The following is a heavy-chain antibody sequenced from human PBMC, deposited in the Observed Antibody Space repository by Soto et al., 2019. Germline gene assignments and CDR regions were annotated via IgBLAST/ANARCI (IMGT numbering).Heavy chain of an antibody. V-gene: IGHV1-18*01. CDR1: GYSFTSYG. J-gene: IGHJ6*02. CDR2: ISAYNGNT. Sequence: QVQLVQSGAEVKKPGASVKVSCKASGYSFTSYGLTWVRQAPEQGLEWVGWISAYNGNTNYAQKLQGRVTMTTDTSTSTAYMELRSLRSDDTAVYYCARDRAWGSGPHYYGMDVWGQGATVTVSS. D-gene: IGHD3-10*01. CDR3: ARDRAWGSGPHYYGMDV.